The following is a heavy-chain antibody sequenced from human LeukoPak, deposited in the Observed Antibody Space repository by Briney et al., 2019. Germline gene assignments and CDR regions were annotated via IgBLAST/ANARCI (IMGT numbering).Heavy chain of an antibody. CDR3: ARALIQLWFGLDY. D-gene: IGHD5-18*01. CDR2: INHSGST. V-gene: IGHV4-34*01. Sequence: SETLSLTCAVYGGSFSGYYWSWIRQPPGKGLGWIGEINHSGSTNYNPSLKSRVTISVDTSKNQFSLKLSSVTAADTAVYYCARALIQLWFGLDYWGQGTLVTVSS. J-gene: IGHJ4*02. CDR1: GGSFSGYY.